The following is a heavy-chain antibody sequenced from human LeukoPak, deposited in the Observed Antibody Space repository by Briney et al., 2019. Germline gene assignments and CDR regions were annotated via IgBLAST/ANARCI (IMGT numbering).Heavy chain of an antibody. CDR2: ISGSGGST. CDR3: ARDELRYFDWLSHY. D-gene: IGHD3-9*01. V-gene: IGHV3-23*01. Sequence: GGSLRLSCAASGFTFSSYVMSWVRQAPGKGLEWASAISGSGGSTYYADSVRGRFTISRDNSKNSLYLQMNSLRAEDTAVYYCARDELRYFDWLSHYWGQGTLVTVSS. CDR1: GFTFSSYV. J-gene: IGHJ4*02.